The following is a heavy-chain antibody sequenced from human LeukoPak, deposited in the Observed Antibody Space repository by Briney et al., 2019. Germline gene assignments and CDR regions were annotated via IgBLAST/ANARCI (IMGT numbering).Heavy chain of an antibody. J-gene: IGHJ4*02. CDR1: GYTFTSYG. CDR2: ISAYNGNT. D-gene: IGHD3-16*02. Sequence: ASVKVSCKASGYTFTSYGISWVRQAPGQGLEWMGWISAYNGNTNYAQKLQGRVTMTTDTSTSTAYMELRSLRSDDTAVYYCATTNDDYVWGSYRSADYWGQGTLVTVSS. CDR3: ATTNDDYVWGSYRSADY. V-gene: IGHV1-18*01.